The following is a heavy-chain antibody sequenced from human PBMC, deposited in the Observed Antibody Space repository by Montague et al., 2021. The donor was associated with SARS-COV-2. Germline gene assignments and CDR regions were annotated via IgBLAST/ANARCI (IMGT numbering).Heavy chain of an antibody. CDR2: INHSGST. CDR1: GGSFSGYY. J-gene: IGHJ3*02. Sequence: SETLSLTCAVYGGSFSGYYWCWIRKRPGKGLEWIWEINHSGSTNYNPSLNRQITISVDTSKNQFSLKLSSVTAADTAVYYCAREGAGQRLVLNDAFDIGGKGTMVTVSS. V-gene: IGHV4-34*01. CDR3: AREGAGQRLVLNDAFDI. D-gene: IGHD6-13*01.